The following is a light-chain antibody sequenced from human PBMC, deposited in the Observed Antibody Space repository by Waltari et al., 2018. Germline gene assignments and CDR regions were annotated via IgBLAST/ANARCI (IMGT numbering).Light chain of an antibody. CDR3: CSYAGSVV. Sequence: QSALTQPRSVSGSPGQSVTISCTGTRSDVGGYNFVSWYQQHPGTAPKLIISYLTKRPAGVPDRFSGSKSGNTASLTISGLQAEDEADYYCCSYAGSVVFGGGTKLTVL. CDR1: RSDVGGYNF. J-gene: IGLJ2*01. CDR2: YLT. V-gene: IGLV2-11*01.